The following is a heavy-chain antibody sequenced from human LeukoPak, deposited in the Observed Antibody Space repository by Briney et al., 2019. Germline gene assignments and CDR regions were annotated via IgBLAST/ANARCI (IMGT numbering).Heavy chain of an antibody. CDR2: IYSGGST. CDR3: VREGVLSEYTPDNWFDP. CDR1: GFTVSSNY. Sequence: PGGSLRLSCAASGFTVSSNYMSWVRQAPGKGLEWVSVIYSGGSTYYADSVKGRFTISRDNSKNTLYLQMNSLRAEDTAVYYCVREGVLSEYTPDNWFDPWGQGTLVTVSS. J-gene: IGHJ5*02. V-gene: IGHV3-66*01. D-gene: IGHD2-8*01.